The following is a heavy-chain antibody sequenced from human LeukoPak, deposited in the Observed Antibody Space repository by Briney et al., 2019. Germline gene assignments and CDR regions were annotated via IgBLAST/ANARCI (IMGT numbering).Heavy chain of an antibody. CDR1: GYSLTKVS. J-gene: IGHJ5*02. CDR2: FDVEDGEA. V-gene: IGHV1-24*01. CDR3: TTLWRAGAGGNRFDP. Sequence: ASVKVSCKVSGYSLTKVSIHWVRQTPGKGLEWMGGFDVEDGEANSPQKFQGRLTMTKDTSTDTVYMELNSLRFEDTAVYYCTTLWRAGAGGNRFDPWGQGTLVTVSS. D-gene: IGHD3-3*01.